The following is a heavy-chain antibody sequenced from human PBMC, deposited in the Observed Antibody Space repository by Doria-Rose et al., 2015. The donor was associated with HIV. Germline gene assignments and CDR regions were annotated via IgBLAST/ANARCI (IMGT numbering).Heavy chain of an antibody. CDR2: IIPILDIV. J-gene: IGHJ4*02. CDR3: ASQWERSSFDY. D-gene: IGHD1-26*01. V-gene: IGHV1-69*02. Sequence: IGCVRQSPGQGLEWMVRIIPILDIVNYALRFQGRVTITADESTSTAYMELSSLRSEDTAIYYCASQWERSSFDYWGQGTRGTVSS.